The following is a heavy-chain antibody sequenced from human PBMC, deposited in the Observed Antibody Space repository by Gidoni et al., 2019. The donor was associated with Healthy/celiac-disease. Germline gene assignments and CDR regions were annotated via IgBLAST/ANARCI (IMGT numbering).Heavy chain of an antibody. CDR3: ARDCSGGSCYDAFDI. V-gene: IGHV3-30-3*01. D-gene: IGHD2-15*01. J-gene: IGHJ3*02. CDR2: ISYDGSNK. Sequence: QVQLVESGGGGVQPGRSLRLSCAASGFTFRSYAMPRVRQAPGKGLEWVAVISYDGSNKYYADSVKGRFTISRDNSKNTLYLQMNSLRAEDTAVYYCARDCSGGSCYDAFDIWGQGTMVTVSS. CDR1: GFTFRSYA.